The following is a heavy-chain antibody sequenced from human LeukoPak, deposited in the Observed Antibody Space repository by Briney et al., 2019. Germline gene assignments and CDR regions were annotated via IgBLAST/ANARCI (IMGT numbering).Heavy chain of an antibody. CDR3: AREPTSGREPTSGRPLDY. D-gene: IGHD5-12*01. CDR1: GGSISGYF. CDR2: IYSSGSN. V-gene: IGHV4-4*07. Sequence: SETLSLTCTVSGGSISGYFWSWIRQPAGKGLEWIGCIYSSGSNNYNPSLKSRVTMSLDTSKNHLSLNLSSVTAADTAVYYCAREPTSGREPTSGRPLDYWGQGTLVTVSS. J-gene: IGHJ4*02.